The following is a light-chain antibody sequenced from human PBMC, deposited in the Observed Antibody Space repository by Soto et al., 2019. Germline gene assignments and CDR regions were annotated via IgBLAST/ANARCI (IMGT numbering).Light chain of an antibody. CDR3: QHYANWPLT. Sequence: EIVMTQSPAALSLSPGEGSTLACRASQGIGSTLAWYQQKPGQTPRLLIYDASTRAAGGPARFSGSGSGTDFTLIINSLQSEEFAIYYCQHYANWPLTFGGGTKV. J-gene: IGKJ4*01. CDR2: DAS. V-gene: IGKV3-15*01. CDR1: QGIGST.